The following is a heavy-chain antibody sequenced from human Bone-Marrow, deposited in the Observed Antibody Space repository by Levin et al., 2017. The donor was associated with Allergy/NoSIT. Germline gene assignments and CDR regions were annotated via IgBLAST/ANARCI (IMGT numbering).Heavy chain of an antibody. CDR2: IYPGDSDT. V-gene: IGHV5-51*01. CDR1: GYSFTSYW. J-gene: IGHJ5*02. D-gene: IGHD3-9*01. CDR3: ARSRGPDYDILTGYIKRGWFDP. Sequence: HGESLKISCKGSGYSFTSYWIGWVRQMPGKGLEWMGIIYPGDSDTRYSPSFQGQVTISADKSISTAYLQWSSLKASDTAMYYCARSRGPDYDILTGYIKRGWFDPWGQGTLVTVSS.